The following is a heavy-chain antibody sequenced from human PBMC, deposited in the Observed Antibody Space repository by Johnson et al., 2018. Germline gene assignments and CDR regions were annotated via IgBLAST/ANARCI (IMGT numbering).Heavy chain of an antibody. CDR1: GFTFTSYN. D-gene: IGHD4-23*01. CDR3: ARDKGGKQSRSPLSL. V-gene: IGHV3-21*01. CDR2: ISDGGYYI. J-gene: IGHJ4*02. Sequence: VQLVESGGGLVKPGGSLRLSCAASGFTFTSYNMNWVRQAPGKGLEWVSAISDGGYYIYYAKSMKGRFTISRDNAKNLWYLQMNTLLVEDTAVYYCARDKGGKQSRSPLSLWGQGTLVTVSA.